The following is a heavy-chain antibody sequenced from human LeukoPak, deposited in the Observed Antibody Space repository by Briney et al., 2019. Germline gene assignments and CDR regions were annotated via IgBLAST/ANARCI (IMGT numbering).Heavy chain of an antibody. J-gene: IGHJ4*02. Sequence: ASVKVSCKASGGTFSSYAISWVRQAPGQGLEWMGGIIPIFGTANYAQKFQGRVTITADESTSTAYMELSSLRSEDTAVYYCAREVEWELGFDYWGQETLVTVSS. CDR2: IIPIFGTA. D-gene: IGHD1-26*01. V-gene: IGHV1-69*13. CDR1: GGTFSSYA. CDR3: AREVEWELGFDY.